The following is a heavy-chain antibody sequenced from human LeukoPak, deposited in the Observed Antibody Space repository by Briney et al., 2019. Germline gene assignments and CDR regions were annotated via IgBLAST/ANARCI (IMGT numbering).Heavy chain of an antibody. V-gene: IGHV1-2*02. J-gene: IGHJ4*02. Sequence: EASVKVSCKASGYTFIDYYMHWVRQAPGQGLEWMGWINPKSGATNYVEKFQGRVTMTRDTSITTVYMEMSRLRSEDTAVYYCARGCSGGSCYPYWGQGTLVTVSS. CDR3: ARGCSGGSCYPY. D-gene: IGHD2-15*01. CDR1: GYTFIDYY. CDR2: INPKSGAT.